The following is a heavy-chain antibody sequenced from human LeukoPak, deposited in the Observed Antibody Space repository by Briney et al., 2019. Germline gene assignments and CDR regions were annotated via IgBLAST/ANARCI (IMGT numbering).Heavy chain of an antibody. CDR3: ARGPSPGEYSYGTLHDY. J-gene: IGHJ4*02. Sequence: GASVKVSCKASGYTFPSYFMHWVRQAPGQGLEWMGLINPTGGSTTYAQKFQGRVTMTRDTSTSTVYMELSSLRSDDTAVYYCARGPSPGEYSYGTLHDYWGQRTLVTVSS. V-gene: IGHV1-46*01. CDR1: GYTFPSYF. D-gene: IGHD5-18*01. CDR2: INPTGGST.